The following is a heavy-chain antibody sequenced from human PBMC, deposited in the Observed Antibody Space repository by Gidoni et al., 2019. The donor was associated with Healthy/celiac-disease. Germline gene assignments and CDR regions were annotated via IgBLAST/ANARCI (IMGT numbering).Heavy chain of an antibody. D-gene: IGHD3-16*02. CDR3: ARDGVWGSYRYTDYGMDV. CDR2: SNHSGST. J-gene: IGHJ6*02. V-gene: IGHV4-34*01. CDR1: GGFFRGYY. Sequence: QVQLQQWGAGLLKPSETLSLTCAAYGGFFRGYYWSWIRLPPGKGREWIGESNHSGSTNYNPALKSRVTISVDTSKNQFSLKLSSVTAADTAVYYCARDGVWGSYRYTDYGMDVWGQGTTVTVSS.